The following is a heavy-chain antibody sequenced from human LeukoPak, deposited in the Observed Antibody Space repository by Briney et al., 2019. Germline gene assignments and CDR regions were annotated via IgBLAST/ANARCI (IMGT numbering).Heavy chain of an antibody. V-gene: IGHV1-69*05. Sequence: ASVKVSCKASGYTFTSYGISWVRQAPGQGLEWMGGIIPIFSTANYAQKFQGRVSITTDESTSTAYMELSSLRSEDTAVYYSARESRRYCSSITCYRGFDYWGQGTLVTVSS. J-gene: IGHJ4*02. CDR3: ARESRRYCSSITCYRGFDY. CDR2: IIPIFSTA. D-gene: IGHD2-2*02. CDR1: GYTFTSYG.